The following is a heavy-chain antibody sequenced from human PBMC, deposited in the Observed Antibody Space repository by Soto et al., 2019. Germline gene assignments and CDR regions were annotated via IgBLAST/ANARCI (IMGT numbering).Heavy chain of an antibody. Sequence: QLQLQESGPGLVKPSETLSLTCTVSGGSITGTSYYCTWIRQAPGKGLEWIGSIYYSGSTFYNPSLKSRVSMSLDSSKNVVSLKLSAVTAADTAVYYCVREGYCGSDSCNWFGPWGQGTLVTVSS. CDR2: IYYSGST. J-gene: IGHJ5*02. CDR1: GGSITGTSYY. CDR3: VREGYCGSDSCNWFGP. V-gene: IGHV4-39*02. D-gene: IGHD2-2*01.